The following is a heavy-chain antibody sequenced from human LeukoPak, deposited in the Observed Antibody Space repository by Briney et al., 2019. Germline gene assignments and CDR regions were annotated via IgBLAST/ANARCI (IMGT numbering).Heavy chain of an antibody. V-gene: IGHV4-34*01. CDR1: GGSFSGYY. CDR3: ARLKTGTPGDY. CDR2: INHSGST. Sequence: PSETLSLTCAVYGGSFSGYYWSWIRQPPGKGLEWIGEINHSGSTNYNPSLKSRVTISVDTSKNQFSLKLSSVTAADTAVYYCARLKTGTPGDYWGQGALVTVSS. D-gene: IGHD1-1*01. J-gene: IGHJ4*02.